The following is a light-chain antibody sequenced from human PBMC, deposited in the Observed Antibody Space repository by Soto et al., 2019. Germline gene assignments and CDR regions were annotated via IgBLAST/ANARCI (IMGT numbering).Light chain of an antibody. CDR1: SSNIGGNS. CDR3: RSWDGSIIAYV. CDR2: DDD. V-gene: IGLV1-51*01. J-gene: IGLJ1*01. Sequence: SVLTQPHSLSATPGYTVTVSCFGNSSNIGGNSVSSYQQLPRTTPKLPIYDDDKRPSGIHHRFSGSKSGASAPLGITGFQCGDEADYYGRSWDGSIIAYVFGCWTKVTVL.